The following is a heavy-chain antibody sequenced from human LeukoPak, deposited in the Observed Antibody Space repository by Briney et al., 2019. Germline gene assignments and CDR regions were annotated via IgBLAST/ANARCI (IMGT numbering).Heavy chain of an antibody. CDR2: IYSGGST. D-gene: IGHD6-25*01. Sequence: PGGSLRLSCAASGFTVSSNYMSWVRQAPGKGLEWVSVIYSGGSTYYADSVKGRFTISRDNSKNTLYLQMNSLRAEDTAVYYCARANVAEGSSGYGMDVWGKGTTVTVSS. J-gene: IGHJ6*04. CDR3: ARANVAEGSSGYGMDV. CDR1: GFTVSSNY. V-gene: IGHV3-53*01.